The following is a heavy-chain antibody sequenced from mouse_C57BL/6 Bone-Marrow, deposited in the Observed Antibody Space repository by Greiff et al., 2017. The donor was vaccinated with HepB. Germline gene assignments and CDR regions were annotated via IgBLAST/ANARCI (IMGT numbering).Heavy chain of an antibody. V-gene: IGHV1-64*01. CDR2: IHPNSGST. Sequence: VQLQQPGAELVKPGASVKLSCKASGYTFTSYWMHWVKQRPGQGLEWIGMIHPNSGSTNYNEKFKSKATLTVDKSSSTAYMQLSSLTSEDSAVYYCARSRRYDYDGVACWGQGTLVTVSA. J-gene: IGHJ3*01. CDR3: ARSRRYDYDGVAC. D-gene: IGHD2-4*01. CDR1: GYTFTSYW.